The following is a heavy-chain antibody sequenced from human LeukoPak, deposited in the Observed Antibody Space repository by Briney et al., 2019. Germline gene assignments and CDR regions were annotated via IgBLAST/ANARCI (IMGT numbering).Heavy chain of an antibody. CDR3: ARQRRGSGSYFIDY. CDR2: IYYSGST. Sequence: SETLSLTCTVSGGSISSSIYYWGWLRQPPGKGLEWIGSIYYSGSTYYNPSLKSRVTISVDTSKNQFSLKLSSVTAADTAVYYCARQRRGSGSYFIDYWGQGTLVTVSS. D-gene: IGHD3-10*01. J-gene: IGHJ4*02. CDR1: GGSISSSIYY. V-gene: IGHV4-39*01.